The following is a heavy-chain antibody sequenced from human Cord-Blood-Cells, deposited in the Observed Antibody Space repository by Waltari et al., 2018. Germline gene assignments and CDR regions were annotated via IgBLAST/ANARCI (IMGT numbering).Heavy chain of an antibody. CDR3: ARDLGSSGSGSYYNY. Sequence: QVQLQESGPGLVKPSGTLSLTCAVPGGSISSSNWWSWARQPPGKGLEWIGEIYHSGSTNYNPSLKSRVTISVDKSKNQFSLKLSSVTAADTAVYYCARDLGSSGSGSYYNYWGQGTLVTVSS. D-gene: IGHD3-10*01. J-gene: IGHJ4*02. CDR2: IYHSGST. V-gene: IGHV4-4*02. CDR1: GGSISSSNW.